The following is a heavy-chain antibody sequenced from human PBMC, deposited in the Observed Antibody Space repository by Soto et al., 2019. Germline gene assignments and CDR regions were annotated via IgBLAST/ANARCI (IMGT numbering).Heavy chain of an antibody. Sequence: HPGGSLRLSCAASGFTFSSYWMSWVRQAPGKGLEWVANIKQDGSEKYYVDSVKGRFTISRDNAKNSLYLQMNSLRAEDTAVYYCARGWQLAYYYYYGMDVWGQGTTVTVSS. CDR1: GFTFSSYW. V-gene: IGHV3-7*01. J-gene: IGHJ6*02. D-gene: IGHD6-6*01. CDR2: IKQDGSEK. CDR3: ARGWQLAYYYYYGMDV.